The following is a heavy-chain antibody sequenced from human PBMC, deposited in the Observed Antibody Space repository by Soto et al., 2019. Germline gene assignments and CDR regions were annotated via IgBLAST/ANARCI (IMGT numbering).Heavy chain of an antibody. CDR2: IYYSGST. CDR3: ARLPRSGSYQLRYFDY. J-gene: IGHJ4*02. V-gene: IGHV4-39*01. CDR1: GGSISSSSYY. Sequence: SETLSLTCTVSGGSISSSSYYWGWIRQPPGKGLERIGSIYYSGSTYYNPSLKSRVTISVDTSKNQFSLKLSSVTAADTAVYYCARLPRSGSYQLRYFDYWGQGTLVTVSS. D-gene: IGHD1-26*01.